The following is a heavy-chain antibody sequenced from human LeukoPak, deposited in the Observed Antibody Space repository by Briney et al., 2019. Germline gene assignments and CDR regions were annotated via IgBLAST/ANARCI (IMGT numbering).Heavy chain of an antibody. V-gene: IGHV1-18*01. D-gene: IGHD3-22*01. Sequence: GASVKVSCKASGSTLASYGIGWVRQAPGQGLEWMGWISAYNGITKYAQKLQGRVTMTTDTSTSTAYMELRSLRSDDTAVYYCARVHYDSSGYYPRHFDYWGQGTLVTVSS. J-gene: IGHJ4*02. CDR2: ISAYNGIT. CDR1: GSTLASYG. CDR3: ARVHYDSSGYYPRHFDY.